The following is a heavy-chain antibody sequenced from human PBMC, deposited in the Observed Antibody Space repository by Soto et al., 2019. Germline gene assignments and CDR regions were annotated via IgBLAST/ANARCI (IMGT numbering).Heavy chain of an antibody. J-gene: IGHJ2*01. Sequence: EVQLLESGGGLVQPGGSLRLSCAASGFTFSSYAMNWVRQAPGKGLEWVSVISGSGGSTYYADAVKGRFTISRDNSKNTLSLQRKSLRAEGTAVYYCAKRTVGSYFDLWGGGTLVTVSS. CDR2: ISGSGGST. CDR1: GFTFSSYA. CDR3: AKRTVGSYFDL. D-gene: IGHD4-17*01. V-gene: IGHV3-23*01.